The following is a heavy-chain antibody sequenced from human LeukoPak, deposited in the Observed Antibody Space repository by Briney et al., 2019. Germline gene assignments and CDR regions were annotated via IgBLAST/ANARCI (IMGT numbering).Heavy chain of an antibody. Sequence: GGSLRLSCAASGFTFSSHRMHWVRQAPGKGLVWVSRINSDGSSTTYADSVKGRFTISRDNAKNTVHLQMNSLRVEDTAVYYCARDLGYHDSSGYLNWFDPWGQGTLVTVSS. V-gene: IGHV3-74*01. CDR1: GFTFSSHR. J-gene: IGHJ5*02. CDR3: ARDLGYHDSSGYLNWFDP. D-gene: IGHD3-22*01. CDR2: INSDGSST.